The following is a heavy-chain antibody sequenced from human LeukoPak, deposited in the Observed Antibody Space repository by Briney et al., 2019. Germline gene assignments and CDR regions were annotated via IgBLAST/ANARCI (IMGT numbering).Heavy chain of an antibody. CDR1: GFTFSSYA. V-gene: IGHV3-30*04. J-gene: IGHJ4*02. D-gene: IGHD2-2*01. Sequence: GRSLRLSCAASGFTFSSYAMHWVRQAPGKGLEWVAVISYDGSNKYYADSVKGRFTISRDNSKNTLYLQMNSLRVEDTAVYYCARDRCSSTSCYGDYWGQGTLVTVSS. CDR3: ARDRCSSTSCYGDY. CDR2: ISYDGSNK.